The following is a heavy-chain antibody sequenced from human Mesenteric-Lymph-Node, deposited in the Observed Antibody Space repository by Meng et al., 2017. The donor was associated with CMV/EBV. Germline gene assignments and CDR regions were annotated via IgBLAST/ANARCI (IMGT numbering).Heavy chain of an antibody. CDR3: ARDWVTMVRGVRNWFDP. CDR1: YTFTSYY. J-gene: IGHJ5*02. V-gene: IGHV1-46*01. CDR2: INPSGGST. Sequence: YTFTSYYMDWVRQAPGQGLEWMGIINPSGGSTSYAQKFQGRVTMTRDTSTSTVYMELSSLRSEDTAVYYCARDWVTMVRGVRNWFDPWGQGTLVTVSS. D-gene: IGHD3-10*01.